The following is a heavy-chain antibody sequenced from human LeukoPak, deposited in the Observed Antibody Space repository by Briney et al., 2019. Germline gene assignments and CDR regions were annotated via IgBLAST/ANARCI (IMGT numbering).Heavy chain of an antibody. CDR1: GFTFSSYW. Sequence: QTGGSLRLSCAASGFTFSSYWMSWVRQAPGKGRGWGANIKQDGSEKYYVDSVKGRFTISRDNAKNSLYLQMNSLRAEDTAVYYCARPLYDFWSGGPHDYWGQGTLVTVSS. CDR3: ARPLYDFWSGGPHDY. D-gene: IGHD3/OR15-3a*01. V-gene: IGHV3-7*01. CDR2: IKQDGSEK. J-gene: IGHJ4*02.